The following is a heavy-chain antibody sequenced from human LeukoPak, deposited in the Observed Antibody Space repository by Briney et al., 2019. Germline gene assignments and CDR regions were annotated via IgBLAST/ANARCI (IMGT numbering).Heavy chain of an antibody. CDR2: IIPIFATA. J-gene: IGHJ6*02. CDR3: ARGTVTTKNYYYYYGLDV. CDR1: GGTFSSSG. Sequence: SVKVSCKASGGTFSSSGISWVRQAPGQGLERMGGIIPIFATANYAQKFQGRVTITADESTSTAYMELSSLRSEDTAVYYCARGTVTTKNYYYYYGLDVWGQGTTVTVSS. D-gene: IGHD4-17*01. V-gene: IGHV1-69*13.